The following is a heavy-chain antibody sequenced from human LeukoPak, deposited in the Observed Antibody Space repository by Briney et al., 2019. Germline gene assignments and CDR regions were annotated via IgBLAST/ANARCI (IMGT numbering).Heavy chain of an antibody. V-gene: IGHV3-23*01. Sequence: GGSLRLSCAVSGLTFSNYAMMWLRQAPGQGLEWVSAINSGDWALYADSVKGRFTISRDDSKNTLYLQMSSLRAEDTAVYYCAKDLGNVVVVIDYWGQGTLVTVSS. CDR3: AKDLGNVVVVIDY. D-gene: IGHD3-22*01. CDR1: GLTFSNYA. J-gene: IGHJ4*02. CDR2: INSGDWA.